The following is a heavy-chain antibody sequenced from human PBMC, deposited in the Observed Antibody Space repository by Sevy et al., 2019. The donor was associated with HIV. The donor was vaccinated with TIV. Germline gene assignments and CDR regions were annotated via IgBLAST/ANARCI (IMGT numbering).Heavy chain of an antibody. J-gene: IGHJ4*02. CDR1: GFTFTVQA. CDR3: AKDLGVGDGGGDYDY. D-gene: IGHD2-8*01. Sequence: GGSLRLSCAASGFTFTVQAMGWVRQAPGKGLEWISSISGSGGSTYYADSVKGRFTISRDNSKNTLYLEMNSLRGEDTAVYYCAKDLGVGDGGGDYDYWGQGTLVTVSS. V-gene: IGHV3-23*01. CDR2: ISGSGGST.